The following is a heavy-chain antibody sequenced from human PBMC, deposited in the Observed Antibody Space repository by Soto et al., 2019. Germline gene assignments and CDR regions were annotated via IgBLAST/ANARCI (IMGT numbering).Heavy chain of an antibody. D-gene: IGHD2-15*01. Sequence: PSQTLSLTCVISGDSVSSNSAAWNWIRQSPSRGLEWLGRTYYRSKWYNDYAVSVKSRITINPDTSKNQFSLQLNSVTPEDTAVYYCARVYCSGGSCYHYYYYYYLDVWGKGTTVTVSS. CDR3: ARVYCSGGSCYHYYYYYYLDV. J-gene: IGHJ6*03. CDR2: TYYRSKWYN. V-gene: IGHV6-1*01. CDR1: GDSVSSNSAA.